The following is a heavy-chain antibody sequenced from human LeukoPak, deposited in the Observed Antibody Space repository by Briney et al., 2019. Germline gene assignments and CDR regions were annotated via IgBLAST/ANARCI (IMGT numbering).Heavy chain of an antibody. CDR2: IYYSGST. Sequence: SETLSLTCTVSGGSISRSRDYWGWIRQPPGKGLEWIGSIYYSGSTYYNPSLKSRVTISVDTSKNQFSLKLSSVTAADTAVYYCAREGGGGSSALTYYYYYYMDVWGKGTTVTISS. D-gene: IGHD1-26*01. J-gene: IGHJ6*03. V-gene: IGHV4-39*07. CDR1: GGSISRSRDY. CDR3: AREGGGGSSALTYYYYYYMDV.